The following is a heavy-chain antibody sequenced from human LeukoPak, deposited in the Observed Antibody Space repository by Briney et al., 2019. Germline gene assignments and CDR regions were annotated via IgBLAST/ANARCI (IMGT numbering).Heavy chain of an antibody. Sequence: PSETLSLTCTVSGGSISSYYWSWIRQPPGKGLEWIGYIYYSGSTYYNPSLKSRVTISVDTSKNQFSLKLSSVTAADTAVYYCARSQDGGMVRGVPQYFQHWGQGTLVTVSS. J-gene: IGHJ1*01. D-gene: IGHD3-10*01. CDR3: ARSQDGGMVRGVPQYFQH. CDR1: GGSISSYY. CDR2: IYYSGST. V-gene: IGHV4-59*12.